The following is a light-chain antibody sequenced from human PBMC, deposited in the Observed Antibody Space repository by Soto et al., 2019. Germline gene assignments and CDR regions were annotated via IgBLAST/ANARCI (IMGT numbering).Light chain of an antibody. CDR2: DAS. Sequence: DIQMTQSPSTLSASVGDRVTITCRASQRIRNWLAWYQQKPGKAPKFLIYDASSLASGVPSRFSGSGSGTEFTRTISSLQPDDFETYACQQYNSYYTCGQGTKLEI. J-gene: IGKJ2*01. CDR3: QQYNSYYT. CDR1: QRIRNW. V-gene: IGKV1-5*01.